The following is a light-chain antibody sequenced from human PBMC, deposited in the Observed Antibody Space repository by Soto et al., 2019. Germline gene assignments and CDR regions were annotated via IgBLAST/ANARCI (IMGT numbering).Light chain of an antibody. CDR1: QSISSY. Sequence: DIQMTQSPSSLSASVGDRVTITCRASQSISSYLNWYQQKPGKAPKLLIYAASSLQSGVPSRFSGSGSGTDFTLTISSLQPEDFVNYYCQQSYSTPFTFGPGTKVDIK. CDR3: QQSYSTPFT. J-gene: IGKJ3*01. V-gene: IGKV1-39*01. CDR2: AAS.